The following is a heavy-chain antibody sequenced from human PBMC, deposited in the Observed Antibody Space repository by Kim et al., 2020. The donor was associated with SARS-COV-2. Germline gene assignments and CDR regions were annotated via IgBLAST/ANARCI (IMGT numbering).Heavy chain of an antibody. D-gene: IGHD6-13*01. Sequence: YADSVEGRFTISRDSAKNTLYLQMNSLRAEDTAVYYCARPSSWSNNWFDPWGQGTLVTVSS. V-gene: IGHV3-74*01. CDR3: ARPSSWSNNWFDP. J-gene: IGHJ5*02.